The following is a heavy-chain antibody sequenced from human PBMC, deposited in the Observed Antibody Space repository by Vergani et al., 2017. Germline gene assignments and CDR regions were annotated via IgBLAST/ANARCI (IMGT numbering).Heavy chain of an antibody. V-gene: IGHV3-30*18. Sequence: QVQLVESGGGVVQPGRSLRLSCAASGFTFSSYGMHWVRQAPGKGLEWLAVISYDGSNKYYADSVKGRFTISRDNSKNTLYLQMNSLRAEDTAVYYCAKDLGLGIQLWLGYVDYWGQGTLVTVSS. J-gene: IGHJ4*02. D-gene: IGHD5-18*01. CDR1: GFTFSSYG. CDR2: ISYDGSNK. CDR3: AKDLGLGIQLWLGYVDY.